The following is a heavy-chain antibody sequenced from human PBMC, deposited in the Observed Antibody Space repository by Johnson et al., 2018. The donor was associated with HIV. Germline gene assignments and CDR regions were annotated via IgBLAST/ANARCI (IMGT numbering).Heavy chain of an antibody. D-gene: IGHD4-17*01. V-gene: IGHV3-30-3*01. CDR1: GFPFSSYA. Sequence: VQLVESGGGVVQPGRSLRLSCAASGFPFSSYAMHWFRQAPGKGLEWVAVISYDGSNKYYADSVKGRFTISRDNSKNTLYLQMNSLRAEDTAVYYCASTDDAFDIWGQGTMVTVSS. CDR2: ISYDGSNK. CDR3: ASTDDAFDI. J-gene: IGHJ3*02.